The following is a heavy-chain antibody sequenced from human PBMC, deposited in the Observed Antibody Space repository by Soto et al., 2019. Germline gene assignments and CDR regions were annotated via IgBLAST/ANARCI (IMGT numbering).Heavy chain of an antibody. CDR1: GGSMYRSGYD. D-gene: IGHD3-16*01. CDR3: ARAPPVPSPRWVL. Sequence: SETLSLTCTVSGGSMYRSGYDWGWIRQPPGRGREWIGNSDYNGVTYSNPSLKSRVTISRDTSKNQFSLNLTSVTAADTAVYYCARAPPVPSPRWVLWGQGTTVTVFS. CDR2: SDYNGVT. J-gene: IGHJ6*02. V-gene: IGHV4-39*07.